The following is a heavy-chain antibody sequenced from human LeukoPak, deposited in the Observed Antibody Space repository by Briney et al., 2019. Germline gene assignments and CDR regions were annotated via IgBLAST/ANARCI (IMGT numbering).Heavy chain of an antibody. CDR3: ARWGDGSGSYRGFDI. CDR1: GGSISSYY. J-gene: IGHJ3*02. D-gene: IGHD3-3*01. V-gene: IGHV4-59*01. Sequence: SETLSLTCTVSGGSISSYYWSWIRQPPGKGLEWIGYIYYSGTTNYNPSLKGRVTISVDTSKNQFSLKLSSVTAADTAVYYCARWGDGSGSYRGFDIWGQGTMVTVSS. CDR2: IYYSGTT.